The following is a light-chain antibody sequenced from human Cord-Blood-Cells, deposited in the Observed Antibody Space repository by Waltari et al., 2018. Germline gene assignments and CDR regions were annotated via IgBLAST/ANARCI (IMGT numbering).Light chain of an antibody. J-gene: IGKJ1*01. CDR3: QQYGSSPPT. CDR1: QSVSSSY. CDR2: GAS. V-gene: IGKV3-20*01. Sequence: EIVLTQSPGNLSLSPGERATLSCRASQSVSSSYLAWYQQKPGQAPRLLIYGASSRATGIPDRLSGSGSGTDFTLTISRLEPDDFAVYYCQQYGSSPPTFGQGTKVEIK.